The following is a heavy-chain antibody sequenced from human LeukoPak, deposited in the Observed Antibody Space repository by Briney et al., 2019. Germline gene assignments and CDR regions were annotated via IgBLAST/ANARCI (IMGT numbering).Heavy chain of an antibody. J-gene: IGHJ6*03. Sequence: GGSLRLSCAVSGFTFSSYSMNWVRQAPGKGLEWVSSISSSSSYIYYADSVKGRFTISRDNAKNSLYLQMNSLRAEDTAVYYCAREAYYYDSSGYYDYYYYYMDVWGKGTTVTVSS. CDR1: GFTFSSYS. V-gene: IGHV3-21*01. D-gene: IGHD3-22*01. CDR3: AREAYYYDSSGYYDYYYYYMDV. CDR2: ISSSSSYI.